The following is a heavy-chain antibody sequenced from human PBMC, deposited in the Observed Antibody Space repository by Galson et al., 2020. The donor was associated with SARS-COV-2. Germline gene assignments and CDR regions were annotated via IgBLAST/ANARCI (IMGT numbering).Heavy chain of an antibody. CDR1: GFTFSSYA. CDR2: ISYDGSNK. V-gene: IGHV3-30-3*01. Sequence: GESLKISCAASGFTFSSYAMHWVRQAPGNGLEWVAVISYDGSNKYYADSVKGRFTISRDNSKNTLYLQMNSLRAEDTAVYYCARDLLMVNPYYYYYGMDVWGQGTTVTVSS. D-gene: IGHD2-8*01. CDR3: ARDLLMVNPYYYYYGMDV. J-gene: IGHJ6*02.